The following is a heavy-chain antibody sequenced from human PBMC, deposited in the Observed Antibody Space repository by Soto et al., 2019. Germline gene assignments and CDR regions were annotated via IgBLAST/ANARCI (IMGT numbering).Heavy chain of an antibody. CDR1: GFTFSSYA. CDR2: ISGSGGST. J-gene: IGHJ3*02. D-gene: IGHD2-15*01. CDR3: AKYLGYCSGGSCFDALDI. Sequence: GGSLRLSCAASGFTFSSYAMSWVRQAPGKGLEWVSAISGSGGSTYYADSVKGRFTISRDNSKNTLYLQMNRLRAEDTAVYSCAKYLGYCSGGSCFDALDIWGQGTTVTVSS. V-gene: IGHV3-23*01.